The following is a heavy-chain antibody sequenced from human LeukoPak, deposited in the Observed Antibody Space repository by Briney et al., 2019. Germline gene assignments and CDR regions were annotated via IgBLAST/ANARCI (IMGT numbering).Heavy chain of an antibody. J-gene: IGHJ4*02. CDR3: ARHEFDSGSLPYFDY. Sequence: SETLSLTCTVSDGSIRAYYWSWIRQPPGKGLEWIGYIYYSGSTNYNPSLKSRVTISVDTSKNQFSLKLSAVTAADTAVYYCARHEFDSGSLPYFDYWGQGILVTVSS. CDR2: IYYSGST. CDR1: DGSIRAYY. V-gene: IGHV4-59*08. D-gene: IGHD2-2*01.